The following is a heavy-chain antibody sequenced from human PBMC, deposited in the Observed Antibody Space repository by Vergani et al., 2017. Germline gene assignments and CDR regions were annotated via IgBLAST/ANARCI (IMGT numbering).Heavy chain of an antibody. D-gene: IGHD3-3*01. Sequence: QVQLQQWGAGLLKPSETLSLTCAVYGGSFSVYFWTWIRQPPGKGLEWIGEINHSGSTNYNPSLKSRVTISVDTSKTQFSLKVSSVTVADTAVYYCAMGYLEWPPYYFDYWGQGTLVTVSS. CDR1: GGSFSVYF. V-gene: IGHV4-34*01. CDR3: AMGYLEWPPYYFDY. J-gene: IGHJ4*02. CDR2: INHSGST.